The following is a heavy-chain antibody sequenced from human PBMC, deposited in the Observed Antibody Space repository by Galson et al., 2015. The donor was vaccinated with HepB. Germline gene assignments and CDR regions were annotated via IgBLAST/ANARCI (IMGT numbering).Heavy chain of an antibody. CDR3: ARDGPHWNYAGFTWYNWFDP. V-gene: IGHV6-1*01. Sequence: CAISGDNVSSNSAAWNWIRQSPSRGLEWLGRTYYRSKWYNDYAVSLKRRITINPDTSKNQFSLQLNSVTPEDTAVYYCARDGPHWNYAGFTWYNWFDPWGQGTLVTVSS. J-gene: IGHJ5*02. CDR1: GDNVSSNSAA. D-gene: IGHD1-7*01. CDR2: TYYRSKWYN.